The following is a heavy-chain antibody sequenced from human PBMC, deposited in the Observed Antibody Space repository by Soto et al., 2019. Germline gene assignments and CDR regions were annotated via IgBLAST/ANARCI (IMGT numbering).Heavy chain of an antibody. CDR2: ISSSSSYI. D-gene: IGHD4-17*01. CDR3: ARVLDYGDYWAYYYGMDV. CDR1: GFTFSSYS. J-gene: IGHJ6*02. Sequence: GGSLRLSCAASGFTFSSYSMNWVRPAPGKGLEWVSSISSSSSYIYYADSVKGRFTISRDNAKNSLYLQMNSLRAEDTAVYYCARVLDYGDYWAYYYGMDVWGQGTTVTVSS. V-gene: IGHV3-21*01.